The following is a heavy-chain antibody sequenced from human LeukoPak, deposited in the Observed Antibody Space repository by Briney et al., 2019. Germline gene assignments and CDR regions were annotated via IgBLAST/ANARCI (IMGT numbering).Heavy chain of an antibody. D-gene: IGHD6-19*01. V-gene: IGHV1-2*02. CDR2: INPNSGGT. CDR1: GYTFTGYY. J-gene: IGHJ4*02. Sequence: ASVKVSCKASGYTFTGYYMHRVRQAPGQGLEWMGWINPNSGGTNYAQKFQGRVTMTRDTSISTAYMELSRLRSDDTAVYYCARAPKGGWPTDYWGQGTLVTVSS. CDR3: ARAPKGGWPTDY.